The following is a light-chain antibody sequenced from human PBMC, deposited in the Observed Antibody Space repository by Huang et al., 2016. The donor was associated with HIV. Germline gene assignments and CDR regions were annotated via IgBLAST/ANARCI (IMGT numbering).Light chain of an antibody. V-gene: IGKV1-9*01. CDR1: QDISSY. CDR3: LQRDSWPGT. J-gene: IGKJ3*01. Sequence: IQLTQSPSSLSASVGDRVTITCRASQDISSYLAWYQQRSGKAPKLLIYAASTLESGVPSRFSGSGSGTDFTLTINNLEPEDFATYYCLQRDSWPGTFGPGTTVDV. CDR2: AAS.